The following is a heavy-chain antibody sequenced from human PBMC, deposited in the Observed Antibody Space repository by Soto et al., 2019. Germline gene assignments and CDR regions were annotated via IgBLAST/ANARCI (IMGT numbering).Heavy chain of an antibody. D-gene: IGHD3-3*02. J-gene: IGHJ4*02. Sequence: GGSLRLSCAASGFTVSSNYMSWVRQAPGKGLEWVSVIYSGGSTYYADSVKGRFTISRDNSKNTLYLQMNSLRAEDTAVYYCARGVTSVDAHFYYFDYWGQGTLVTVS. CDR2: IYSGGST. V-gene: IGHV3-66*01. CDR3: ARGVTSVDAHFYYFDY. CDR1: GFTVSSNY.